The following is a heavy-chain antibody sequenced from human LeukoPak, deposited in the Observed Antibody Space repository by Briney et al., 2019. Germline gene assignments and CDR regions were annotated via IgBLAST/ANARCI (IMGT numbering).Heavy chain of an antibody. CDR3: ARVGEGAFDI. J-gene: IGHJ3*02. CDR2: IYYSGNT. CDR1: RGSVSSGSFY. V-gene: IGHV4-61*01. Sequence: PSETLSVTCTVSRGSVSSGSFYWSWIRQPPGKRLEWIGYIYYSGNTNYNPSLRSRITISIDTSKNQFSLRMSSVTAADTAVYYCARVGEGAFDIWGQGTLVTVSS. D-gene: IGHD3-16*01.